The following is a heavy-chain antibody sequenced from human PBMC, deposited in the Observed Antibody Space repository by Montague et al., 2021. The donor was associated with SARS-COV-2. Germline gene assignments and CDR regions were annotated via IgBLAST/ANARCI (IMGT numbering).Heavy chain of an antibody. CDR3: ARWDPQTLTLIGLRGKSASDY. V-gene: IGHV4-34*01. CDR2: INHSGTT. J-gene: IGHJ4*02. CDR1: GGSFSGYY. Sequence: SETLSLTCAVYGGSFSGYYWTWIRQSSGKGLEWIAEINHSGTTNYNFNPSLRSRVTISVDTSKSQFSLKSSSVTAADTGVYYCARWDPQTLTLIGLRGKSASDYWGQGTLVTVSS. D-gene: IGHD4-23*01.